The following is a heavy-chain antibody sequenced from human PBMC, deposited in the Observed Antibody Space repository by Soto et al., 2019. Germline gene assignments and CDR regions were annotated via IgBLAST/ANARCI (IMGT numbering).Heavy chain of an antibody. V-gene: IGHV4-39*01. D-gene: IGHD3-22*01. Sequence: QLQLQESGPGLVKPSETLSLTCTVSGGSISSSSYYWGWIRQPPGKGLEWIGSIYYSGSTYYNPSLKSRATISVEPPKNPFSLKLRSVTAADTAVYYCASPGATMIPSPVDYWGQGTLVTVSS. CDR2: IYYSGST. CDR3: ASPGATMIPSPVDY. J-gene: IGHJ4*02. CDR1: GGSISSSSYY.